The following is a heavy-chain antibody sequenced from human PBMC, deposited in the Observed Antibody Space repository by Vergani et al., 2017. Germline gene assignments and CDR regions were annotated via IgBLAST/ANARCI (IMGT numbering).Heavy chain of an antibody. V-gene: IGHV4-39*07. CDR3: GRVADFYGLGSRLLDL. J-gene: IGHJ5*02. CDR2: IYYSENK. CDR1: GGSITYGAFY. Sequence: QLQLQESGPGLVKPSETLSLTCTVSGGSITYGAFYWGWIRQSPGKGLEWIGSIYYSENKFYNPSLESRVTISGDTSKNQFSLKLNSVTAADTAVYYCGRVADFYGLGSRLLDLWGQGILVTVSS. D-gene: IGHD3-10*01.